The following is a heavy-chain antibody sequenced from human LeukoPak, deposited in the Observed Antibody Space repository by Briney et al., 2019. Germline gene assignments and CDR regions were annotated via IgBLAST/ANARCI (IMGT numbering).Heavy chain of an antibody. CDR2: INHSGST. D-gene: IGHD2-21*02. Sequence: SETLSLTCAVYGGSFNGYYWSWIRQPPGKGLEWIGEINHSGSTNYNPSLKSRVTISVDTSKNQFSLKLSSVTAADTAVYYCARGPHIVVVTAMFSYRHPYYFDYWGQGTLVTVSS. CDR1: GGSFNGYY. J-gene: IGHJ4*02. V-gene: IGHV4-34*01. CDR3: ARGPHIVVVTAMFSYRHPYYFDY.